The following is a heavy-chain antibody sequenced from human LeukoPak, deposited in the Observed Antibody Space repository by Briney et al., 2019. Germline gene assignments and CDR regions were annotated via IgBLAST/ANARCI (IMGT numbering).Heavy chain of an antibody. CDR3: AQDPGGSVPGFHMDL. V-gene: IGHV3-30*02. D-gene: IGHD1-26*01. CDR2: IWSEGNNR. Sequence: GGSLSLSCAASGFTFRNYGMHWVRQATGKGLEWVSFIWSEGNNRFYADSVKGRFTISRDNSKNMLYLQMDSLRPEDTAVYYCAQDPGGSVPGFHMDLWGKGTTVIVSS. J-gene: IGHJ6*03. CDR1: GFTFRNYG.